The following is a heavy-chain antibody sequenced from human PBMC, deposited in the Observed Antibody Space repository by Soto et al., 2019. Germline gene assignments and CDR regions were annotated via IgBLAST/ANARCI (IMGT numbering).Heavy chain of an antibody. CDR3: ARAELVGATDY. CDR2: IYYSGST. Sequence: TSESLAITCTVSGGCISSCGYYWRWIRQHPGKGLEWIGYIYYSGSTYYNPSLKSRVTISVDTSKNQFSLKLSSVTAADTAVYYCARAELVGATDYWGQGTLVTVSS. V-gene: IGHV4-31*03. J-gene: IGHJ4*02. D-gene: IGHD1-26*01. CDR1: GGCISSCGYY.